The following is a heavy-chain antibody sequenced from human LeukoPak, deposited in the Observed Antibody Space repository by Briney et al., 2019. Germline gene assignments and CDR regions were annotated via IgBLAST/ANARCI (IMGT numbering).Heavy chain of an antibody. Sequence: ASVKVSCKASGYTFAKFYIHWVRQAPGQGLEWMGIINPSGGTTSYAQKFRGRVSMTRDTSTSTVYMELSSLRSEDTAVYYCARDKRGERTPGWGYGGFDIWGQGTMVSVSS. V-gene: IGHV1-46*01. CDR2: INPSGGTT. J-gene: IGHJ3*02. CDR1: GYTFAKFY. CDR3: ARDKRGERTPGWGYGGFDI. D-gene: IGHD3-16*01.